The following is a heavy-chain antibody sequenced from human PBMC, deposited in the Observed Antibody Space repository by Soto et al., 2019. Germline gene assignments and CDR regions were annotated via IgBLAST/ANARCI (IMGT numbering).Heavy chain of an antibody. Sequence: QVQLVESGGGVVQPGRSQRLSCAASGFTFSSYAMHWVRQAPGKGLEWVAVISYDGSNKYYADSVKGRFTISRDNSKNPLYLQMNSLRAEDTAVYYCARDKRDLRFLEWSYYYDYWGQGSLVTVSS. J-gene: IGHJ4*02. CDR1: GFTFSSYA. CDR3: ARDKRDLRFLEWSYYYDY. D-gene: IGHD3-3*01. CDR2: ISYDGSNK. V-gene: IGHV3-30-3*01.